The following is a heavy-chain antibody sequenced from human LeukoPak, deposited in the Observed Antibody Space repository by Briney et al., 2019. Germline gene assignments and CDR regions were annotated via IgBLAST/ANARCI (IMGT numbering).Heavy chain of an antibody. D-gene: IGHD5-12*01. CDR3: ARDYGPSSHSGYDTSRDY. CDR2: INPNSGGT. CDR1: XYTFTGYY. Sequence: XXASXYTFTGYYMNWVGQAPGQGREWMGRINPNSGGTNYAQKFQGRVTITRETSISTAYMELSRLRSDDTAVYYCARDYGPSSHSGYDTSRDYWGQGTLVTVSS. J-gene: IGHJ4*02. V-gene: IGHV1-2*06.